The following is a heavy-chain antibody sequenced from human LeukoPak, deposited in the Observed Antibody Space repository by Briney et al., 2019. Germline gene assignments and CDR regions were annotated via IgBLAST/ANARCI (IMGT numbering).Heavy chain of an antibody. V-gene: IGHV3-66*01. J-gene: IGHJ4*02. D-gene: IGHD6-19*01. CDR2: IYSGGST. Sequence: PGGSLRLSCAASGFTVSSNYMSWVRWAPGKGLEWVSVIYSGGSTYYADSVKGRFTISRDNSKNTLYLQMNSLRAEDTAVYYCARRLSSGWYSDYWGQGTLVTVSS. CDR3: ARRLSSGWYSDY. CDR1: GFTVSSNY.